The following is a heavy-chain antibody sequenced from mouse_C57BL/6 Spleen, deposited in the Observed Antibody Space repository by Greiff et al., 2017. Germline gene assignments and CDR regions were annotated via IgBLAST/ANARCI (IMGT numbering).Heavy chain of an antibody. CDR3: ARFYSSGYEGMDY. CDR2: IYPGDGDT. CDR1: GYAFSSYW. J-gene: IGHJ4*01. V-gene: IGHV1-80*01. D-gene: IGHD3-2*02. Sequence: QVQLQQSGAELVKPGASVKISCKASGYAFSSYWMNWVKQRPGKGLEWIGQIYPGDGDTTYNEKFKGKATLTAAKSSSTAYMQLSSLTSEDSAVYYCARFYSSGYEGMDYWGQGTSVTVSS.